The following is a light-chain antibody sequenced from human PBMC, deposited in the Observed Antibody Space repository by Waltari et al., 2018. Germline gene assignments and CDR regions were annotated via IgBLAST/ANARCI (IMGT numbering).Light chain of an antibody. CDR2: EVK. CDR3: SSYTTRSTWV. CDR1: INDIGRFDF. J-gene: IGLJ3*02. Sequence: QSALTQTASVSASPGQSITMSFTGTINDIGRFDFVSWYQQHPGQAPRLLIYEVKYRPAGVSDRSSGSKSDNTASLTIFGLQAEDEADYYCSSYTTRSTWVFGGGTKLTVL. V-gene: IGLV2-14*01.